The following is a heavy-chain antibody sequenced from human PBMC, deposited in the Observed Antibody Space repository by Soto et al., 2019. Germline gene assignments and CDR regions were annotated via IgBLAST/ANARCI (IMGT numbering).Heavy chain of an antibody. D-gene: IGHD3-22*01. Sequence: EVQLVESGGGLVKPGGSLRLSCTASGFTFSTYTMAWVRQAPGKGLEWVSTMSSGSIVIYYADSVEGRFSISRDNANNTLFLLMNSLGGDDTAVYFCARLSYSFDSTGYHYCFDSWGQGTLVTVSS. CDR2: MSSGSIVI. J-gene: IGHJ4*02. CDR1: GFTFSTYT. V-gene: IGHV3-21*01. CDR3: ARLSYSFDSTGYHYCFDS.